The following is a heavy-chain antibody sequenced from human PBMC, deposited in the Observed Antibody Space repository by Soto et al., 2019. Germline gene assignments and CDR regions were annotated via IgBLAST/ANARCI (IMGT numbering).Heavy chain of an antibody. CDR2: LLPIFGTT. Sequence: QVQLVQSGAEVKKPGSSVKVSCKASGVTLSDYPINWVRQAPGQGLEWMGGLLPIFGTTIYAQKFQGRLTITADESTNTAYMGLSDLIPEDTAIFYCAGGYCGYATCNHWILNWLDPWGHGTLVNGSS. V-gene: IGHV1-69*01. D-gene: IGHD2-21*01. J-gene: IGHJ5*02. CDR3: AGGYCGYATCNHWILNWLDP. CDR1: GVTLSDYP.